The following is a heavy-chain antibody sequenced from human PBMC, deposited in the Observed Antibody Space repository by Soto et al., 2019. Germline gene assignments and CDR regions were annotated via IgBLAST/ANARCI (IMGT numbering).Heavy chain of an antibody. CDR3: ARRGGYCSSGNCYPNYFDY. CDR2: IAYDGSNN. CDR1: GFTFSSYA. V-gene: IGHV3-30-3*01. Sequence: GGSLRLSCAASGFTFSSYAMHWVRQAPGKGLEWVAAIAYDGSNNYYAESVKGRFTTSRDNSNNTLYLEMIGLRAEDTAVYFCARRGGYCSSGNCYPNYFDYWGQGTLVTVSS. J-gene: IGHJ4*02. D-gene: IGHD2-15*01.